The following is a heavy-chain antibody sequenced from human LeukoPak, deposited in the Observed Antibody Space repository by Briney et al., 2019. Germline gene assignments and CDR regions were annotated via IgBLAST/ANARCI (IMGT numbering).Heavy chain of an antibody. CDR2: ISFDGNNE. V-gene: IGHV3-30-3*01. J-gene: IGHJ4*02. Sequence: GGSLRLSCAASGFTFSSYAMHWVRQAPGKGLEWVAVISFDGNNEYYADSVKGRFTISRGNSKNTVYVQMNSLRAEDTAMYYCARDRGMVRGEVLDYWGQGTLVTVSS. CDR3: ARDRGMVRGEVLDY. D-gene: IGHD3-10*01. CDR1: GFTFSSYA.